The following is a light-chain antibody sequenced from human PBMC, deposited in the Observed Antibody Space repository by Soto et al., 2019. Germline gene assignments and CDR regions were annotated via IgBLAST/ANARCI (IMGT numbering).Light chain of an antibody. CDR1: QSISSY. CDR3: QQSYSTPPWT. CDR2: AAS. J-gene: IGKJ1*01. Sequence: DIQMTQSPSSLSASVGDRVTITCRASQSISSYLNWYQQKPGKAPKPLIYAASSLQSGVPSRFSGSGSGTDFTLTISSLQPEDFATYYCQQSYSTPPWTFGQGTKAEIK. V-gene: IGKV1-39*01.